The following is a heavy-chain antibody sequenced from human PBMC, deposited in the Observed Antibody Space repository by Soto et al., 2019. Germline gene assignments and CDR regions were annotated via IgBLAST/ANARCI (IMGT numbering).Heavy chain of an antibody. J-gene: IGHJ6*02. Sequence: EVQLVESGGGLVQPGGSLRLSCAASGFSVSSNDMSWFRQAPEKRQERVALIYTGGDTYYAASVKGKFAISRDNSNNTLFLHTHSLRVVDTRLSSRARGMTMDIPYSNAKFHYYGMDVWGQGTTVTVSS. CDR2: IYTGGDT. D-gene: IGHD4-4*01. CDR1: GFSVSSND. CDR3: ARGMTMDIPYSNAKFHYYGMDV. V-gene: IGHV3-66*01.